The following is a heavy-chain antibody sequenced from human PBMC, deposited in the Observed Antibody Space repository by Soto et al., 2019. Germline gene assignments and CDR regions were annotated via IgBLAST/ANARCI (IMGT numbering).Heavy chain of an antibody. CDR2: IRSKAYGGTT. J-gene: IGHJ5*02. CDR1: GFTFGDYA. CDR3: TRPLLWFGEPQNWFDP. V-gene: IGHV3-49*03. D-gene: IGHD3-10*01. Sequence: PGGSLRLSCTASGFTFGDYAMSWFRQAPGKGLEWVGFIRSKAYGGTTEYAASVKGRFTISRDDSKSIAYLQMNSLKTEDTAVYYCTRPLLWFGEPQNWFDPWGQGTLVTVSS.